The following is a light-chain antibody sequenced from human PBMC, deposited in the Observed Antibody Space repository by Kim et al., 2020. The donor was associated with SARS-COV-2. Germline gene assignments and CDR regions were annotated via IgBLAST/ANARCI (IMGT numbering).Light chain of an antibody. CDR1: SSNIGAGYD. CDR3: QSYASSLSGSRV. Sequence: QSALTQPPSASGSPGQSVTISCTGSSSNIGAGYDVQWYQQLPGTAPKLLIYDTSNRPSGVPDRFSGSKSGTSASLAITGLQAEDEADYYCQSYASSLSGSRVFGTGTKVTVL. CDR2: DTS. J-gene: IGLJ1*01. V-gene: IGLV1-40*01.